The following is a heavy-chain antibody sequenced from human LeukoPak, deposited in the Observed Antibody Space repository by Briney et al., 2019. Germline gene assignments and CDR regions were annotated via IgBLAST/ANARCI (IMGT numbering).Heavy chain of an antibody. D-gene: IGHD1-26*01. J-gene: IGHJ4*02. Sequence: GGSLRLSCAASGFTFSSYAMHWARQAPGKGLEWVAVISYDGSNKYYADSVKGRFTISRDNSKNTLYLQMNSLRAEDTAVYYCARDDTDIVGATCPDYWGQGTLVTVSS. CDR2: ISYDGSNK. V-gene: IGHV3-30-3*01. CDR3: ARDDTDIVGATCPDY. CDR1: GFTFSSYA.